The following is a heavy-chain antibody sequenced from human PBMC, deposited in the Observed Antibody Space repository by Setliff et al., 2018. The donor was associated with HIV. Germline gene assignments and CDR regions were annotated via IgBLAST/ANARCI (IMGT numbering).Heavy chain of an antibody. V-gene: IGHV1-24*01. CDR1: GYTLTEYS. CDR3: ASDGAGGWRRPMPDY. CDR2: VDPEDGDT. J-gene: IGHJ4*02. D-gene: IGHD2-21*02. Sequence: ASVKVSCKVSGYTLTEYSLHWLRQSPGKGLEWMGRVDPEDGDTIYAEKFQGRVTITADTSTDTAYMEMSGLRSEDTAVYYCASDGAGGWRRPMPDYWGQGTLVTVSS.